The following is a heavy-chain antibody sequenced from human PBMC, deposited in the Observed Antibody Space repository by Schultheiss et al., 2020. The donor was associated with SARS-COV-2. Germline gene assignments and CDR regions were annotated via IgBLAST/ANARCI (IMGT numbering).Heavy chain of an antibody. Sequence: GGSLRLSCAASGFTFSSYSMNWVRQAPGKGLEWVSYISSSSSTIYYADSVKGRFTISRDNAKNSLYLQMNSLRAEDTAVYYCARDLDYDFWSGYYRGYDYWGQGTLVTVSS. V-gene: IGHV3-48*01. J-gene: IGHJ4*02. D-gene: IGHD3-3*01. CDR1: GFTFSSYS. CDR2: ISSSSSTI. CDR3: ARDLDYDFWSGYYRGYDY.